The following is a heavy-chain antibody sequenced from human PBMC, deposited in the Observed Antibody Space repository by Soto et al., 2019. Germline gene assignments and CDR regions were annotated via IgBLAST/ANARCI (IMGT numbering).Heavy chain of an antibody. CDR1: GYTFTSYD. CDR3: ARGTVIYYDYHGMDL. V-gene: IGHV1-8*01. CDR2: INPKSGNT. Sequence: ASVKVSRKASGYTFTSYDINWVRQATGQGLEWMGWINPKSGNTGYAQKFYGRVTMTRTPSISTAYMELSSLRSEDTAVYYCARGTVIYYDYHGMDLWGQGTKVTVCS. D-gene: IGHD4-4*01. J-gene: IGHJ6*02.